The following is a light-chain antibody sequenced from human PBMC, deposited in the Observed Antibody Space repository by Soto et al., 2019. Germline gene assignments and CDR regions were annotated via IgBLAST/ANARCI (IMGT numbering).Light chain of an antibody. J-gene: IGLJ2*01. Sequence: QSVLTQPPSASGTPGQRVTISCSGSSSNIGSNYVFCYQHLPGTAPKLLIYRNNQRPSGVPDRFSGSKSGTSASLAISGLRSEDETEYYCAAWDDSLSGVVFGGGTKLTVL. V-gene: IGLV1-47*01. CDR3: AAWDDSLSGVV. CDR2: RNN. CDR1: SSNIGSNY.